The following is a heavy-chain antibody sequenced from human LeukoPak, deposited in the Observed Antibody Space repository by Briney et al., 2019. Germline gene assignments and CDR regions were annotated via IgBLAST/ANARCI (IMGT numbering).Heavy chain of an antibody. CDR2: ISAYNGNT. D-gene: IGHD5-12*01. CDR3: ARYTPTYEWLRCSPAYYYYGMDV. J-gene: IGHJ6*02. V-gene: IGHV1-18*01. CDR1: GYTFTSYG. Sequence: ASVKVSCKASGYTFTSYGISWVRQAPGQGLEWMGWISAYNGNTNYAQKLQGRVTMTTDTSTSTAYMELRSLRSDDTAVYYCARYTPTYEWLRCSPAYYYYGMDVWGQGTTVTVSS.